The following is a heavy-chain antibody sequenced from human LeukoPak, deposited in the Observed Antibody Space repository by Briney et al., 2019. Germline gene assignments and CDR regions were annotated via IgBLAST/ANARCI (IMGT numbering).Heavy chain of an antibody. CDR3: ARVGYYYDSSGYYDY. CDR2: INPNSGGT. CDR1: GYTFTGYY. V-gene: IGHV1-2*02. J-gene: IGHJ4*02. Sequence: ASVKVSCKASGYTFTGYYKHWVRQAPGQGLEWMGWINPNSGGTNYAQKFQGRVTMTRDTSISTAYMELSRLRSDDTAVYYCARVGYYYDSSGYYDYWGQGTLVTVSS. D-gene: IGHD3-22*01.